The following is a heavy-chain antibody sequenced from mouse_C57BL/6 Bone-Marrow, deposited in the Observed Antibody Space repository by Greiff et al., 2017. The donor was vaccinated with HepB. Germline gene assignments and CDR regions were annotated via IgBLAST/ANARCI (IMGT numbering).Heavy chain of an antibody. J-gene: IGHJ4*01. CDR1: GFTFSDYG. CDR3: ARPNDYDDGAMDY. V-gene: IGHV5-17*01. D-gene: IGHD2-4*01. CDR2: ISSGSSTI. Sequence: EVHLVESGGGLVKPGGSLKLSCAASGFTFSDYGMHWVRQAPEQGLEWVAYISSGSSTIYYADTVKGRFTISRDNAKNTLFLQMTSLRSEDTAMYYCARPNDYDDGAMDYWGQGTSVTVSS.